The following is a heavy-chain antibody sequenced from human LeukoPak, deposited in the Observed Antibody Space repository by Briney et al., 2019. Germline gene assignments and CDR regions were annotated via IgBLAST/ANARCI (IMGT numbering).Heavy chain of an antibody. CDR1: GGSFSGYY. D-gene: IGHD6-13*01. CDR3: ARVRIAAAGTRFDY. CDR2: IYTSGNT. Sequence: SETLSLTCAVYGGSFSGYYWSWIRQPAGKGLEWIGRIYTSGNTNYNPSLKSRVTMSVDTSKNQFSLKLSSVTAADTAVYYCARVRIAAAGTRFDYWGQGTLVTVSS. J-gene: IGHJ4*02. V-gene: IGHV4-59*10.